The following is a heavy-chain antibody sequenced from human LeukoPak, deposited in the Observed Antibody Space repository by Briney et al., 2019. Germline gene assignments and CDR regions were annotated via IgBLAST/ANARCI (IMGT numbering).Heavy chain of an antibody. J-gene: IGHJ5*02. CDR2: INPNSGGT. Sequence: GASVKVSCKASGYTFTSYGISWVRQAPGQGLEWMGWINPNSGGTNYAQKFQGRVTMTRDTSISTAYMELSRLRSDDTAVYYCARGGVVPAVTKDNWFDPWGQGTLVTVSS. CDR1: GYTFTSYG. D-gene: IGHD2-2*01. CDR3: ARGGVVPAVTKDNWFDP. V-gene: IGHV1-2*02.